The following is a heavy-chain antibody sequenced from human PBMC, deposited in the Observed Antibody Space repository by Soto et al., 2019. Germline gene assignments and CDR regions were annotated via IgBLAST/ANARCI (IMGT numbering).Heavy chain of an antibody. J-gene: IGHJ4*02. CDR1: GFTFSSYG. V-gene: IGHV3-33*01. CDR3: ARGVCSGGSCYSPNFDY. CDR2: IWYGGSDK. Sequence: QVQLVESGGGVVQPGRSLRLSCAASGFTFSSYGMHWVRQAPGKGLEWVAIIWYGGSDKYYADSVKGRFTISRDNSKNTLYLQMNSLRAEDTAVYYCARGVCSGGSCYSPNFDYWGQGTLVTVSS. D-gene: IGHD2-15*01.